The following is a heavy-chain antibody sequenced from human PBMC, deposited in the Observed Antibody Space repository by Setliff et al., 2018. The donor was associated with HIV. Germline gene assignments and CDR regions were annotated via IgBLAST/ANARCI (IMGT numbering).Heavy chain of an antibody. D-gene: IGHD3-22*01. V-gene: IGHV1-2*02. Sequence: WASVKVSCKASGYTFTGYYMHWVRQAPGQGLEWMGWINPNSGGTDYAQKFQGRVTMTRDTSISTAYMEVHRLRSDDTAVYYCARKGSYYDSSGYWFDPWGQGTLVTVSS. CDR2: INPNSGGT. CDR3: ARKGSYYDSSGYWFDP. CDR1: GYTFTGYY. J-gene: IGHJ5*02.